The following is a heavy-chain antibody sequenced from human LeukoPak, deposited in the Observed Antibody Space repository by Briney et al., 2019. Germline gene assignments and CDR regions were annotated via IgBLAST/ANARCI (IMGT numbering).Heavy chain of an antibody. V-gene: IGHV3-74*01. CDR1: GFTFSSYW. Sequence: GGSLRLSCAASGFTFSSYWMHWVRQAPGKGLVWVSRINSDGSSTSYADSVKGRFTIFRDNAKNTLYLQMNSLRAEDTAVYYCARTHYYDSSGYFWYYYGMDVWGQGTTVTVSS. D-gene: IGHD3-22*01. CDR3: ARTHYYDSSGYFWYYYGMDV. CDR2: INSDGSST. J-gene: IGHJ6*02.